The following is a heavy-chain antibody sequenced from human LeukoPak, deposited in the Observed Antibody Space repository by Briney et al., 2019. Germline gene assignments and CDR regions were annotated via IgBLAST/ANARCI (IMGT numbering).Heavy chain of an antibody. CDR2: IYYSGST. CDR1: GGSISSYY. D-gene: IGHD3-10*01. J-gene: IGHJ4*01. V-gene: IGHV4-59*01. Sequence: SETLSLTCTVSGGSISSYYWSWIRQPPGKGLEWIGYIYYSGSTNYNPSLQSRVTISVDTSKNQFSLNLSSVTAADTALYYCARGGTRWVFDYWGHGTLVTVSS. CDR3: ARGGTRWVFDY.